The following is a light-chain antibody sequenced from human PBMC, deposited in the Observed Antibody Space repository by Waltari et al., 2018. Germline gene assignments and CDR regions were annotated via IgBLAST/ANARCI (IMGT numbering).Light chain of an antibody. CDR2: DVT. J-gene: IGLJ3*02. Sequence: SALTQPRSVSGSPGQSVTISCTGTTNDLGSYNYFSWYQQHPGKAPKLIILDVTKRPSGVPVRLSGSKSGNTASLTISGLRAEDEAEYYCCSYAGSYTWVFGGGTKLTVV. V-gene: IGLV2-11*01. CDR3: CSYAGSYTWV. CDR1: TNDLGSYNY.